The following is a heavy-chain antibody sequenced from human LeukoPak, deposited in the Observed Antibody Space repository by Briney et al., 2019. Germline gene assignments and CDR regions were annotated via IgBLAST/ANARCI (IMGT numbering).Heavy chain of an antibody. Sequence: SETLSLTCGVYGGSFSGYYWTWIRQSPGMGLEWIGEITHSGSTNYNPSLTSRVTKSVDTSKKQFSLELSSVTAADTAVYYCARGILVTVYAAFDYWGQGTLVTVSS. CDR2: ITHSGST. D-gene: IGHD2-8*01. CDR1: GGSFSGYY. CDR3: ARGILVTVYAAFDY. J-gene: IGHJ4*02. V-gene: IGHV4-34*01.